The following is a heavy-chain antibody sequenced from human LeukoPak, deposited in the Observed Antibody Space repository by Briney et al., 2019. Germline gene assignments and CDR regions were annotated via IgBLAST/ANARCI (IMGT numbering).Heavy chain of an antibody. J-gene: IGHJ4*02. D-gene: IGHD6-19*01. V-gene: IGHV5-51*01. CDR1: GYSSTSYW. Sequence: GESLKISCKGSGYSSTSYWIGWVRQMPGKGLEWMGIIYPGDSDTRYSPSFQGQVTISADKSISTAYLQWSSLKASDTAMYYCARTIDSSGWTLDYWGQGTLVTVSS. CDR3: ARTIDSSGWTLDY. CDR2: IYPGDSDT.